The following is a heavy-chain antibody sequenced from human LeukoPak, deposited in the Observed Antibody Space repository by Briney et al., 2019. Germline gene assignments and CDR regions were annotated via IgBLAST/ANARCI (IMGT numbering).Heavy chain of an antibody. V-gene: IGHV3-30-3*01. D-gene: IGHD6-13*01. Sequence: GSLRLSCAASGFTFSSYAMHWVRQAPGKELEWVAVISYDGSNKYYADSVKGRFTISRDNSKNTLYLQMNSLRAEDTAVYYCARGPVAAAGTGWGQGTLVTVSS. J-gene: IGHJ4*02. CDR3: ARGPVAAAGTG. CDR1: GFTFSSYA. CDR2: ISYDGSNK.